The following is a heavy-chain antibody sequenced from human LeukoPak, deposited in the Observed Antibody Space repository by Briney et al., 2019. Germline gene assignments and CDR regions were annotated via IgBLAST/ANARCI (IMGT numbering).Heavy chain of an antibody. CDR3: ARGLDVERCSAWSWGPKKFYYNVMDV. CDR1: GYTSTSSN. J-gene: IGHJ6*02. CDR2: MNPSSVNT. V-gene: IGHV1-8*01. Sequence: ASVKVSCKVSGYTSTSSNINWVRQAPGQGLEWMGWMNPSSVNTAYAQRFQGRVTMTRDTSTNTAFLQLTSLRSEDTAVYYCARGLDVERCSAWSWGPKKFYYNVMDVWGQGTTVTVSS. D-gene: IGHD3-9*01.